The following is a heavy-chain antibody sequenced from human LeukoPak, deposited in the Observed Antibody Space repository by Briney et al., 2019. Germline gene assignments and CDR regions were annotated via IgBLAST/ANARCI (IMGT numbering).Heavy chain of an antibody. CDR1: GFTVSSNY. J-gene: IGHJ4*02. D-gene: IGHD6-19*01. CDR3: AKEIAVAGTPYFDY. V-gene: IGHV3-53*01. CDR2: IYSGGST. Sequence: GGSLRLSCAASGFTVSSNYMSWVRQAPGKGLEWVSVIYSGGSTYYADSVKGRFTIPRDNSKNTLYLQMNSLRAEDTAVYYCAKEIAVAGTPYFDYWGQGTLVTVSA.